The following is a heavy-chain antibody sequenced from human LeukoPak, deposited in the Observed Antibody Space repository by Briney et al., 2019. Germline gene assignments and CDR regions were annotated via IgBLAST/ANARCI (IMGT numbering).Heavy chain of an antibody. CDR2: VRGSGGST. D-gene: IGHD1-14*01. V-gene: IGHV3-23*01. CDR3: AKRGTEYYFDD. J-gene: IGHJ4*02. CDR1: GFTFSSYA. Sequence: GGSLRLSCAASGFTFSSYAISWVRQAPGKGLEWVSAVRGSGGSTYYADSVKGRFTISRDNSKNTLYLQMNSLRAEDTAVYYCAKRGTEYYFDDWGQGTLVTVSS.